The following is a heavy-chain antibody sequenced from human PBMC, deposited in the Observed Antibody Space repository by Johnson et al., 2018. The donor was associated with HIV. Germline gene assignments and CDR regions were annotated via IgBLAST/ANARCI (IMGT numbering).Heavy chain of an antibody. CDR2: IYSGGST. Sequence: VQLVESGGGLVQPGGSLRLSCAASGFTVSSNYMSWVRQAPAKGLEWVSVIYSGGSTYYADSVKDRFTISRDNSKNTLYLQMNSLRAEDTAVYYCARGRDGYNADAFDIWGQGTMVTVSS. V-gene: IGHV3-66*01. J-gene: IGHJ3*02. D-gene: IGHD5-24*01. CDR1: GFTVSSNY. CDR3: ARGRDGYNADAFDI.